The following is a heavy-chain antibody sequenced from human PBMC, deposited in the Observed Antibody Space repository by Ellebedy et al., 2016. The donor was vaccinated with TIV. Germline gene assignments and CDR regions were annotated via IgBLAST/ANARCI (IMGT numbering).Heavy chain of an antibody. Sequence: PGGSLRLSCEASGFNFRSYWMSWVRQAPGKGPEWVANIYQDGSEQYYVDSVKGRFTISRDNARNSVYLQMNSLRAEDTAVYYCARRGSYGDYSVRVNSWFDLWGQGTLVTVSS. CDR2: IYQDGSEQ. CDR3: ARRGSYGDYSVRVNSWFDL. CDR1: GFNFRSYW. J-gene: IGHJ5*02. D-gene: IGHD4-17*01. V-gene: IGHV3-7*01.